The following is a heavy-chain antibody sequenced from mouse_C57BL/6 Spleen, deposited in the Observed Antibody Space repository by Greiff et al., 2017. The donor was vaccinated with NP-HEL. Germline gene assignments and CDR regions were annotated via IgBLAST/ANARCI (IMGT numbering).Heavy chain of an antibody. CDR2: ISSGGSYT. V-gene: IGHV5-6*02. CDR1: GFTFSSYG. J-gene: IGHJ2*01. D-gene: IGHD1-1*01. Sequence: DVMLVESGGDLVKPGGSLKLSCAASGFTFSSYGMSWVRQTPDKRLEWVATISSGGSYTYYPDSVKGRFTISRDNAKNTLYLQMSSLKSEDTAMYYCARHYGSSYDFDYWGQGTTLTVSS. CDR3: ARHYGSSYDFDY.